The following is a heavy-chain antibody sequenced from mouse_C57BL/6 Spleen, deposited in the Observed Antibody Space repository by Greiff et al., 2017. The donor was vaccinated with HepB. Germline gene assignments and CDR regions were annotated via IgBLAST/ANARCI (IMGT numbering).Heavy chain of an antibody. CDR1: GFTFTDYY. J-gene: IGHJ3*01. CDR3: ARYWGDSWFAY. V-gene: IGHV7-3*01. CDR2: IRNKANGYTT. D-gene: IGHD3-3*01. Sequence: EVQLVESGGGLVQPGGSLSLSCAASGFTFTDYYMSWVRQPPGKALEWLGFIRNKANGYTTEYSASVKGRFTISRDNSQSILYLQINALRAEDSATYYCARYWGDSWFAYWGQGTLVTVSA.